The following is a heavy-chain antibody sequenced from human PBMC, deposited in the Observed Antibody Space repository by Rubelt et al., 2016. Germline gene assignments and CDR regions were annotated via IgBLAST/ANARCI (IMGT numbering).Heavy chain of an antibody. CDR3: VKDSSGYHDY. D-gene: IGHD3-22*01. V-gene: IGHV3-21*01. CDR1: GSTFSTYT. Sequence: EVQLVESGGGLVKPGGSLRLSCVASGSTFSTYTMNWVRQAPGRGLEWVSSISSNSRDIKYADSVKGRFTISRDNAKNTLFLQMNSLREEDTAVYYCVKDSSGYHDYWGQGTLVTVSS. CDR2: ISSNSRDI. J-gene: IGHJ4*02.